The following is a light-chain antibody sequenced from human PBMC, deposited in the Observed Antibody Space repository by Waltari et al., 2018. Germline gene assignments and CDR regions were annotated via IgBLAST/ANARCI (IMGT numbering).Light chain of an antibody. CDR1: SSDIGFYNY. Sequence: QSALTQPASVSEPPGQSITISCTGTSSDIGFYNYFSWYQQHPGKAPKLMIYDVSERPSGVSNRFPGSKSGNTASLTISGLQAEDEADYYCNSYAGSSSWVFGGGTKLTVL. J-gene: IGLJ3*02. CDR3: NSYAGSSSWV. V-gene: IGLV2-14*03. CDR2: DVS.